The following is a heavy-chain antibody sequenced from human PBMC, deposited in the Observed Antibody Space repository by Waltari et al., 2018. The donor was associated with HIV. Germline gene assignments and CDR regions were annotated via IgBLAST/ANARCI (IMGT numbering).Heavy chain of an antibody. J-gene: IGHJ4*02. CDR2: ISGRVGST. CDR3: ARRIAVAGIPADY. D-gene: IGHD6-19*01. Sequence: EVQLVESGGGLVQPGGSLRLSCAASGFTFSSYAMSWVRQAPGKGLEWVSAISGRVGSTYYADSVKGRFTISRDNSKNTLYLQMNSLRAEDTAVYYCARRIAVAGIPADYWGQGTLVTVSS. V-gene: IGHV3-23*04. CDR1: GFTFSSYA.